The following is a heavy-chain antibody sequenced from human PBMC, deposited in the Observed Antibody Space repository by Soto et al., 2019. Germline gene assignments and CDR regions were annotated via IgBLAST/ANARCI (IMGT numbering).Heavy chain of an antibody. Sequence: EVQLLESGGGLVQPGGSLRLSCAASGFTFSSYAMWWVRQAPGQGLECVSAISGGGETTYYADSVKGRFTISRDTSKNTLYLQMNSLRAEDTAVAYCAFNSGAGRYYVDYWGQGTLVTVSS. V-gene: IGHV3-23*01. CDR3: AFNSGAGRYYVDY. CDR2: ISGGGETT. D-gene: IGHD3-10*01. CDR1: GFTFSSYA. J-gene: IGHJ4*02.